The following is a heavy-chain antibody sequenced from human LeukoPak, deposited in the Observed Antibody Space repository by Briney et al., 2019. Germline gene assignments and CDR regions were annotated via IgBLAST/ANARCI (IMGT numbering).Heavy chain of an antibody. D-gene: IGHD6-19*01. CDR3: ANSISVAGTYAFNI. V-gene: IGHV3-64*04. J-gene: IGHJ3*02. Sequence: PGGSLRLSCSASGFTFSTSAMHWVRQAPGKGLEYVSAISSNGGSTYYADSVRGRFTISRDNAKNTLYLQMNSLRAEDTAVYYCANSISVAGTYAFNIWGQGTMVTVSS. CDR1: GFTFSTSA. CDR2: ISSNGGST.